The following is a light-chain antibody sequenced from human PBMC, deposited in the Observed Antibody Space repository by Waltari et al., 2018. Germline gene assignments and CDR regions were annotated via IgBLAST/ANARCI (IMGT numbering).Light chain of an antibody. CDR2: DVS. CDR1: SSDVGGYIY. V-gene: IGLV2-14*01. Sequence: QSALTQPASVSGSPGQSITILCTGTSSDVGGYIYVSWYQQHPGKAPKLIIYDVSKRPSGVSNRFSGSKSGNTASLTISGLQAEDEADFYCSSYTSSSTLLFGGGTKLTVL. J-gene: IGLJ3*02. CDR3: SSYTSSSTLL.